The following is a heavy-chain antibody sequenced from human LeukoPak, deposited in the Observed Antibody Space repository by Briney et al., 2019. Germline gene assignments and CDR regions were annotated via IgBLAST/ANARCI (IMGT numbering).Heavy chain of an antibody. Sequence: ASVKVSCKASGYTFINYYMHWVRQAPGQGLEWMGIINPSGGTTSYAQNFQGRVTMTRDTSTSTVYMHPSRLRSADTAVYYCARSPHILTGENFDYWGQGTLLTVSS. V-gene: IGHV1-46*01. J-gene: IGHJ4*02. CDR1: GYTFINYY. D-gene: IGHD3-9*01. CDR3: ARSPHILTGENFDY. CDR2: INPSGGTT.